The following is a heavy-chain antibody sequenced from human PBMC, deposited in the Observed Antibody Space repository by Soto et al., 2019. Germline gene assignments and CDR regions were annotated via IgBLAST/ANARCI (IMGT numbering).Heavy chain of an antibody. V-gene: IGHV3-30*18. D-gene: IGHD1-26*01. Sequence: QEQLVESGGGVVQPGRSLRLSCSASGFTFSAYGMHWVRQAPGKGLEWVAVTSYDGSTNFYADSLRGRFTISRDNSQNTLYLQMNSLRAEDTAVYYYAKVTFSGDYYYSYGMDVWGQGTTVTVSS. CDR2: TSYDGSTN. CDR1: GFTFSAYG. CDR3: AKVTFSGDYYYSYGMDV. J-gene: IGHJ6*02.